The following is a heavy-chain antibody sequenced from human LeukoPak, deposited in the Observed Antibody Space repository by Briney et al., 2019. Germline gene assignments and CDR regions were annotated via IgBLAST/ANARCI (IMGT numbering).Heavy chain of an antibody. V-gene: IGHV1-18*01. J-gene: IGHJ4*02. CDR1: GYTFTCYG. CDR3: ARDRYDFWSGYPKSSYYFDY. D-gene: IGHD3-3*01. CDR2: ISAYNGNT. Sequence: ASVKVSCKASGYTFTCYGISWVRQAPGQGLEWMGWISAYNGNTNYAQKLQGRVTMTTDTSTSTAYMELRSLRSDDTAVYYCARDRYDFWSGYPKSSYYFDYWGQGTLVTVSS.